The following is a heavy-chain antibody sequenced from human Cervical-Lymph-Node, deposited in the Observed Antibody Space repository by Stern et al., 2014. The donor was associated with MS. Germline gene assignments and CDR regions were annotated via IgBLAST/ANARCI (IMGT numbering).Heavy chain of an antibody. D-gene: IGHD4-17*01. CDR2: IYHSGST. J-gene: IGHJ3*02. Sequence: QLQLQESGSGLVKPSQTLSLTCAVSGGSISSGGYSWSWIRQPPGKGLEWIGYIYHSGSTYSNPSLKSRVTLSVERSKNQFSLKLSSVTAADTAVYYCARSSTVTPNAFDIWGQGTMVTVSS. CDR1: GGSISSGGYS. V-gene: IGHV4-30-2*01. CDR3: ARSSTVTPNAFDI.